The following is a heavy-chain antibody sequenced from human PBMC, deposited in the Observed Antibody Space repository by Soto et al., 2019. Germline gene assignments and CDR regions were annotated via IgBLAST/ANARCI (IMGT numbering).Heavy chain of an antibody. CDR1: GLTFSNTW. V-gene: IGHV3-15*07. D-gene: IGHD3-10*01. CDR3: TRLYGV. J-gene: IGHJ6*02. Sequence: ESGGGFVKPGGSLRLSCAASGLTFSNTWLNWVRQGPVRGLEWVGRIKSNPDGGTTDYAAPVKGRFTISSDDSKNTMYLEMDSLKAEDTAVYYCTRLYGVWGQGTTVTVSS. CDR2: IKSNPDGGTT.